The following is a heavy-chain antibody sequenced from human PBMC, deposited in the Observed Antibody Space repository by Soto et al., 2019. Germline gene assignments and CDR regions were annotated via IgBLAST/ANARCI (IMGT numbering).Heavy chain of an antibody. CDR3: ARDGAGDGHSNFDY. Sequence: ASVKVSCKTSGYIFTGYNIHWVRQAPGQGLEWMGWVNPKSGATQYSQKFQGWVTMTRDTSVSTAYLELSSLKSDDTAVFYCARDGAGDGHSNFDYWGQGTLVTVSS. D-gene: IGHD2-15*01. J-gene: IGHJ4*02. CDR2: VNPKSGAT. CDR1: GYIFTGYN. V-gene: IGHV1-2*04.